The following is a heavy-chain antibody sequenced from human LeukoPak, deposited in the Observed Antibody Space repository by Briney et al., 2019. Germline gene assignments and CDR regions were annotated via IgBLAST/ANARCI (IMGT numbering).Heavy chain of an antibody. D-gene: IGHD4-17*01. CDR1: GFTFSSYD. V-gene: IGHV3-30*02. CDR3: AGFTYDYGDPFDY. CDR2: IRYGGSIK. J-gene: IGHJ4*02. Sequence: PGGSLRLSCAASGFTFSSYDMHWVRQAPGKGLEWVAFIRYGGSIKYYADSVKGRFTISRDNSKNTLYLQMNSLRAEDTAVYYCAGFTYDYGDPFDYWGQGTLVTVSS.